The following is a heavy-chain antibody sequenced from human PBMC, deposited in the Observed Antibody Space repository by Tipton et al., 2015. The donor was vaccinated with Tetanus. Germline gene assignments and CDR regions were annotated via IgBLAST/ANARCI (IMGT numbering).Heavy chain of an antibody. CDR2: ISSSSSYI. D-gene: IGHD3-16*01. CDR1: GFTFSSYS. CDR3: ARDRGGRIDAFDI. Sequence: AVSGFTFSSYSMNWVRQAPGKGLEWVSSISSSSSYIYYADSVKGRFTISRDNAKNSLYLQMNSLRAEDTAVYYCARDRGGRIDAFDIWGQGPMVTVSS. J-gene: IGHJ3*02. V-gene: IGHV3-21*01.